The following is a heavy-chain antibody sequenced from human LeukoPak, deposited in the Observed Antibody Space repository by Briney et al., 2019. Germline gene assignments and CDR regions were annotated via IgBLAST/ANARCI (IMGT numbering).Heavy chain of an antibody. CDR1: GYTFTSYD. J-gene: IGHJ4*02. D-gene: IGHD3-3*01. Sequence: WASVKVSCKASGYTFTSYDINWVRQATGQGLEWMGWMNPNSGNTGHAQKFQGRVTMTRNTSISTAYMELSSLRSEDTAVYYCARLSYDFWSGYWTIDYWGQGTLVTVSS. CDR3: ARLSYDFWSGYWTIDY. CDR2: MNPNSGNT. V-gene: IGHV1-8*01.